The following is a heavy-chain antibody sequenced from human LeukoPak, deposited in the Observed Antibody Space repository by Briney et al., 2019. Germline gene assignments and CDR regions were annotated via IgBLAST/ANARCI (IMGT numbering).Heavy chain of an antibody. V-gene: IGHV3-30-3*01. CDR3: AGDQAVAGTKGLLQH. CDR2: ISYDGSNK. D-gene: IGHD6-19*01. J-gene: IGHJ1*01. Sequence: PGRSLRLSCAASGFTFSSYAMHWVRQAPGKGLEWVAVISYDGSNKYYADSVKGRLTISRDNSKNTLYLQMNSLRAEDTAVYYCAGDQAVAGTKGLLQHWGQGTLVTVSS. CDR1: GFTFSSYA.